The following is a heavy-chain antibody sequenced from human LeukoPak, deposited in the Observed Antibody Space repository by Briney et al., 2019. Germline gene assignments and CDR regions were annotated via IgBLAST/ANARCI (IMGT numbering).Heavy chain of an antibody. CDR1: GSSIRSYY. Sequence: SETLSLTCSVSGSSIRSYYWSWIWQPPAMGLEWIGYVYYSVDSNYNPSLKSRVTISVDMSKNQFSLKLSSVTAADTAVYYCARKPPSGAGYYYSYGMDVWGQGTTVTVSS. CDR3: ARKPPSGAGYYYSYGMDV. CDR2: VYYSVDS. V-gene: IGHV4-59*08. J-gene: IGHJ6*02. D-gene: IGHD6-19*01.